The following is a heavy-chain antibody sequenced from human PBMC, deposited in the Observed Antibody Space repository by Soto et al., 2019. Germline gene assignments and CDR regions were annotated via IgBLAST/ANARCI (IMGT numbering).Heavy chain of an antibody. CDR1: GFTFSDYA. J-gene: IGHJ1*01. CDR2: ISATGATT. V-gene: IGHV3-23*01. D-gene: IGHD2-15*01. CDR3: AKGRKSTEKDIAVMLAAASSIQH. Sequence: PGGSLRLSCVASGFTFSDYAMTWVRQAPGKGLEWVSVISATGATTYYADSVRGRFTISRDNSKNTLNPQMNDLRVEDTAVIYCAKGRKSTEKDIAVMLAAASSIQHWGQGTLVTVSS.